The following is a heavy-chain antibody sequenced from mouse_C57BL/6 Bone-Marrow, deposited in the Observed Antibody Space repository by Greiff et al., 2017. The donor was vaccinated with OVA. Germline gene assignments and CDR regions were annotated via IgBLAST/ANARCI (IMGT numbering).Heavy chain of an antibody. J-gene: IGHJ1*03. CDR2: ISSGSSTI. D-gene: IGHD1-1*01. V-gene: IGHV5-17*01. CDR1: GFTFSDYG. CDR3: ARVDFYYYGSSEYFDV. Sequence: DVMLVESGGGLVKPGGSLKLSCAASGFTFSDYGMHWVRQAPEKGLEWVAYISSGSSTIYYADTVKGRFTISRDNAKNTLFLQMTSLRSEDTAMYYCARVDFYYYGSSEYFDVWGTGTTVTVSS.